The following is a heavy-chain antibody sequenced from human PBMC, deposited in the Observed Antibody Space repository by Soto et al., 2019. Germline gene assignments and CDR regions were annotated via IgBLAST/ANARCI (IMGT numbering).Heavy chain of an antibody. V-gene: IGHV4-4*01. CDR2: IYHSGST. CDR3: ALSSGASFY. Sequence: QVQLQESGPGLVKPSGTLSLTCAVSGVSISSSNWWSWVRQPPGKGMEWIGEIYHSGSTNYNPSRKGRVTISVAQSKSQFSLILNSVPAADTAVYCCALSSGASFYWGEGTLVAVSS. J-gene: IGHJ4*02. CDR1: GVSISSSNW. D-gene: IGHD2-15*01.